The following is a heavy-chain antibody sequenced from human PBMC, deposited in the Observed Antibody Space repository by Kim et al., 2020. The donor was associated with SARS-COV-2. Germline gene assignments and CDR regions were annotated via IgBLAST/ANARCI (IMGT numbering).Heavy chain of an antibody. CDR3: ARYRSSGWYVGYFDY. V-gene: IGHV4-59*08. CDR2: IYYSGST. CDR1: GGSISSYY. D-gene: IGHD6-19*01. Sequence: SETLSLTCTVSGGSISSYYWSWIWQPPGKGLEWIGYIYYSGSTNYNPSLKSRVTISVDTSKNQFSLKLSSVTAADTAVYYCARYRSSGWYVGYFDYWGQGTLVTVSS. J-gene: IGHJ4*02.